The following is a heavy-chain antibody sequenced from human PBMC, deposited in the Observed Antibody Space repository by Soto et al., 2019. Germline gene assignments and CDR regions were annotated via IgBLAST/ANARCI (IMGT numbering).Heavy chain of an antibody. CDR2: INHSGST. D-gene: IGHD5-12*01. Sequence: TLSLTCAVYGGSFSGYYWSWIRQPPGKGLEWIGEINHSGSTNYNPSLKSRVTISVDTSKNQFSLKLSSVTAADTAVYYCARGRGGYFGYYYYMDVWGKGTTVTVSS. V-gene: IGHV4-34*01. CDR3: ARGRGGYFGYYYYMDV. CDR1: GGSFSGYY. J-gene: IGHJ6*03.